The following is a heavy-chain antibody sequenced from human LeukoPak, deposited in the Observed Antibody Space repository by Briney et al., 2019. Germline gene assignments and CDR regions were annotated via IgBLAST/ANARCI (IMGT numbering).Heavy chain of an antibody. V-gene: IGHV4-38-2*02. J-gene: IGHJ4*02. CDR1: GYSITSGYY. CDR3: ATHTYSSSPFDY. D-gene: IGHD6-13*01. CDR2: IYHSGNT. Sequence: SETLSLTCTVSGYSITSGYYWGWIRQPPGKGLEWIGSIYHSGNTYYNPSLKSRVTIAIDASKNQFSLKLSSVTAADTAVYYCATHTYSSSPFDYWGQGTLVTVSS.